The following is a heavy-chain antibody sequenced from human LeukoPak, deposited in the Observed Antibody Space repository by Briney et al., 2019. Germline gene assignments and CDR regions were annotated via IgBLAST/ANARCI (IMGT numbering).Heavy chain of an antibody. J-gene: IGHJ6*04. CDR1: GFTFRVYW. Sequence: GGSLRLSCEVSGFTFRVYWMNWVRQAPGKGLEWVANINHDGSEIYYVDSVKGRFTISRDNAKNSVYLQMNSLRAEDTAVYYCAELGITMIGGVWGKGTTVTISS. D-gene: IGHD3-10*02. CDR3: AELGITMIGGV. V-gene: IGHV3-7*01. CDR2: INHDGSEI.